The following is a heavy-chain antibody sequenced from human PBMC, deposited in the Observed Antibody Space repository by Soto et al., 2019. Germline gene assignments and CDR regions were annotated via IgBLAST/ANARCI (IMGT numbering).Heavy chain of an antibody. Sequence: GGSLRLSCAASGFTFSSYAMSWVRQAPGKGLEWVSAIIGSGGSTYYADSVKGRFTISRDNSKNTLYLQMNSLRAEDTAVYYCAKGSSDIVVVPAAPSYYYYYYMDVWGKGTTVTVSS. CDR1: GFTFSSYA. CDR2: IIGSGGST. J-gene: IGHJ6*03. V-gene: IGHV3-23*01. CDR3: AKGSSDIVVVPAAPSYYYYYYMDV. D-gene: IGHD2-2*01.